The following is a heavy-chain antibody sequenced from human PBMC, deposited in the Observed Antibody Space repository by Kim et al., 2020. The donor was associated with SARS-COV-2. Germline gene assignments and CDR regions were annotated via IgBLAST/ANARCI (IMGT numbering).Heavy chain of an antibody. V-gene: IGHV3-15*01. CDR3: TTDPGWERIWDH. CDR2: LKSKTDGGTE. CDR1: GLTFSDAW. Sequence: GGSLRLSCAASGLTFSDAWMSWVRQAPGKGLEWVGRLKSKTDGGTEEYAAPVKGRITISRDDSKDTLYLQMNSLKTEDTAVYYCTTDPGWERIWDHWGQGTLVTVSS. J-gene: IGHJ4*02. D-gene: IGHD1-26*01.